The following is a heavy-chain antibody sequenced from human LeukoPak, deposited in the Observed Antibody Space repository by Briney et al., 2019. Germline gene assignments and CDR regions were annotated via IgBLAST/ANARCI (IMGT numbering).Heavy chain of an antibody. D-gene: IGHD3-10*01. CDR1: GFTFSSYG. J-gene: IGHJ4*02. CDR2: IRYDGSNK. Sequence: GGSLRLSCAASGFTFSSYGMHWVRQAPGKELEWVAFIRYDGSNKYYADSVKGRFTISRDNSKNTLYLQMNSLRAEDTAVYYCAKDQGGYGSGSYQFDYWGQGTLVTVSS. V-gene: IGHV3-30*02. CDR3: AKDQGGYGSGSYQFDY.